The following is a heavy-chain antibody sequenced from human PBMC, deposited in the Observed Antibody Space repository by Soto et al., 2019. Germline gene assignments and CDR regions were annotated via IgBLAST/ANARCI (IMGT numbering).Heavy chain of an antibody. Sequence: QLQLQESGPGLVKPSETLSLTCTVSDGSISSSSYYWGWIRQPPGKGLEWIGSIYYSGSTYYNPSLKRPGTISEDTSKNQFSLKLSSVTAADAAVYYCATQVKYNWNCLGPQGEPKNAFDIWGQGTMVTVSS. D-gene: IGHD1-7*01. V-gene: IGHV4-39*01. J-gene: IGHJ3*02. CDR1: DGSISSSSYY. CDR3: ATQVKYNWNCLGPQGEPKNAFDI. CDR2: IYYSGST.